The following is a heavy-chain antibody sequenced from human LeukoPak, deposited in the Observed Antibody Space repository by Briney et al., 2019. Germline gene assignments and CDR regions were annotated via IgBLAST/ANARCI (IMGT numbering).Heavy chain of an antibody. Sequence: GGSLRLSCAASGFSFSTYSMNWVRQAAGKGLEWVSSISSSSSYIYYADSVRGRFTISRDNAKNSLYLQMNSLRAEDTAVYFCARDNYYGDYTIDYWGQGTLVTVSS. CDR2: ISSSSSYI. CDR3: ARDNYYGDYTIDY. D-gene: IGHD4-17*01. J-gene: IGHJ4*02. V-gene: IGHV3-21*01. CDR1: GFSFSTYS.